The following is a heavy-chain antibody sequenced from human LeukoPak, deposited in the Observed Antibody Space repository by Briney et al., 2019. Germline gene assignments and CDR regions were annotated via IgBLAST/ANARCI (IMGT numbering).Heavy chain of an antibody. CDR1: GYTFTIYG. J-gene: IGHJ4*02. V-gene: IGHV1-18*01. Sequence: ASVTVSFTASGYTFTIYGISWVRQAPGQGLEWMGWISVNNGNTNYAQKLQGRVTMTTDTSTSTAYMELRSLRSDDTAVYYCARDRGLVVVPAGMNYWGQGSLV. CDR2: ISVNNGNT. CDR3: ARDRGLVVVPAGMNY. D-gene: IGHD2-2*01.